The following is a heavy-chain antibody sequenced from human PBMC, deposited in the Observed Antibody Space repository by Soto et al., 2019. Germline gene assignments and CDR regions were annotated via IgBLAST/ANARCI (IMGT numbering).Heavy chain of an antibody. CDR1: GYTLTELS. J-gene: IGHJ4*02. CDR3: ATLPSYSSGWYSVYFDY. Sequence: ASVKVSCKVSGYTLTELSMHWVRQAPGKGLEWMGGFDPEDGETIYAQKIQGRVTMTEDTSTDTAYMEMSSLRSEDTAVYYCATLPSYSSGWYSVYFDYWGQGTLVTVSS. V-gene: IGHV1-24*01. CDR2: FDPEDGET. D-gene: IGHD6-19*01.